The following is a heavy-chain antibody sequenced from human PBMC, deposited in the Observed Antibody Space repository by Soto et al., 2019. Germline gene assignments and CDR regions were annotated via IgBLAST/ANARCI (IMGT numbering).Heavy chain of an antibody. Sequence: SETLSLTCTVSGGSLNSYYWGWIRQPPGKGLEWVAFIFYSGNTNYNPSLKSRVTISVDTSKNQFSLKLHSVTAADTAVYYCARTPGIAAAATNWFDPWGQGTLVTSPQ. V-gene: IGHV4-59*08. J-gene: IGHJ5*02. CDR1: GGSLNSYY. CDR2: IFYSGNT. D-gene: IGHD6-13*01. CDR3: ARTPGIAAAATNWFDP.